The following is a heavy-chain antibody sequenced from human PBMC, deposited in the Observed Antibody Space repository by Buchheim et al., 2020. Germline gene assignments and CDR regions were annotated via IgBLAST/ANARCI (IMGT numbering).Heavy chain of an antibody. CDR2: IYYSGST. J-gene: IGHJ5*02. Sequence: HLQLQESGPGLVKPSETLSLTCTVSGGSISSSSYYWGWIRQPPGKGLEWIGSIYYSGSTYYNPSLKSRVTISVDTSKNQFSLKLSSVTAADTAVYYCARDRGASVGRAPFDPWGQGTL. CDR1: GGSISSSSYY. CDR3: ARDRGASVGRAPFDP. V-gene: IGHV4-39*07. D-gene: IGHD3-10*01.